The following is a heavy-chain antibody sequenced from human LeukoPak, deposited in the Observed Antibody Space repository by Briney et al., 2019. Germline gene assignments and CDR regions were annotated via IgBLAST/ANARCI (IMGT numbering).Heavy chain of an antibody. J-gene: IGHJ5*02. V-gene: IGHV5-51*01. CDR3: ARQSAAAQYTNWFDP. CDR1: GYSFASFW. D-gene: IGHD2-2*01. Sequence: KAGESPKISCKGSGYSFASFWIGWVRQMPGKGLEWMGVIYPADSDTRYSPSFQGQVTISADKSTSTAYLQWSTLKASDTAIYYCARQSAAAQYTNWFDPWGQGTLVTVSS. CDR2: IYPADSDT.